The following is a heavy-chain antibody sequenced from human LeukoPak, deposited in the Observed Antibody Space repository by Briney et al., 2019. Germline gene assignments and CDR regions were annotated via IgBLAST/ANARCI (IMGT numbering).Heavy chain of an antibody. CDR1: GGSFSGYY. Sequence: SETLSLTCAVYGGSFSGYYWSWIRQPPGKGLEWIGEINHSGSTNYNPSHKSRVTISVDTSKNQFSLKLSSVTAADTAVYYCARGGGEDIVVVPAAVFDYWGQGTLVTVSS. D-gene: IGHD2-2*01. V-gene: IGHV4-34*01. CDR3: ARGGGEDIVVVPAAVFDY. CDR2: INHSGST. J-gene: IGHJ4*02.